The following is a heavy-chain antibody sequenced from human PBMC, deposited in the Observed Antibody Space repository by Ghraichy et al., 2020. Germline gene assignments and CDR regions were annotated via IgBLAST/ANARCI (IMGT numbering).Heavy chain of an antibody. D-gene: IGHD2-15*01. CDR1: GFAFRTYW. V-gene: IGHV3-74*01. J-gene: IGHJ1*01. CDR3: ARGGSGYCSGVSCYWGEF. CDR2: INHDGDTT. Sequence: GGSLRLSCAASGFAFRTYWMHWVRQASGKGLEWVSRINHDGDTTTYADSARGRFTISRDNANNMVYLQMSSLRAEDTAVYFCARGGSGYCSGVSCYWGEFWGQGTLVTVSS.